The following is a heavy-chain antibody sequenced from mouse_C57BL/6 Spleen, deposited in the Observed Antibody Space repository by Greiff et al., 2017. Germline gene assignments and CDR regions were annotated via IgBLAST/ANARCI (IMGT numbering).Heavy chain of an antibody. CDR2: ISYDGSN. J-gene: IGHJ2*01. Sequence: ESGPGLVKPSQSLSLTCSVTGYSITSGYYWNWIRQFPGNKLEWMGYISYDGSNNYNPSLKNRISITRDTSKNQFFLKLNSVTTEDTATYYCARVGYSNFDYWGQGTTLTVSS. CDR3: ARVGYSNFDY. V-gene: IGHV3-6*01. CDR1: GYSITSGYY. D-gene: IGHD2-5*01.